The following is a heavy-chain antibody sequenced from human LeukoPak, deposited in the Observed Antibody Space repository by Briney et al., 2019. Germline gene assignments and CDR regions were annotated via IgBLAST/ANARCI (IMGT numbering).Heavy chain of an antibody. CDR1: GYTSSSYG. J-gene: IGHJ4*02. V-gene: IGHV1-18*01. D-gene: IGHD2-15*01. CDR2: ICAYNGNI. Sequence: PSVKVSCKASGYTSSSYGISWVEQAPGQGVEWLRWICAYNGNIKYAQMFQGTVTMTTDTSTSTADMELSSLRSDDTAMYCCARDDLDCSGGTCYPDDFWGQGTLVTVSS. CDR3: ARDDLDCSGGTCYPDDF.